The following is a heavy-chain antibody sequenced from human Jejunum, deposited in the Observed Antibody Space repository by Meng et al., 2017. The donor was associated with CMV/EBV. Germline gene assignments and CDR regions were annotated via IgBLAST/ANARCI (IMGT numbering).Heavy chain of an antibody. CDR3: ARDNLRSSSWQGDYGMDV. CDR2: FSGTTTYR. Sequence: SYGMNWVRQAPGKGLEWVASFSGTTTYRYYADSVKGRFTISRDNAKNSLYLEMNGLRAEDTALYYCARDNLRSSSWQGDYGMDVWGQGTTVTVSS. D-gene: IGHD6-13*01. V-gene: IGHV3-21*01. J-gene: IGHJ6*02. CDR1: SYG.